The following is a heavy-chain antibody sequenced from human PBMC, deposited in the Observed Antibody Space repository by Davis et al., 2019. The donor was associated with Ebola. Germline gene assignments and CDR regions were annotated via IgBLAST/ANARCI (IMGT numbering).Heavy chain of an antibody. D-gene: IGHD6-13*01. V-gene: IGHV4-38-2*02. CDR3: ARARSASSSWTI. CDR1: GYSISSGYY. J-gene: IGHJ4*02. Sequence: PSETLSLTCTVSGYSISSGYYWGWIRQPPGKGLEWIGSIYHSGSTYYNPSLKSRVTISVDTSKNQFSLKLSSVTAADTAVYYCARARSASSSWTIWGQGTLVTVSS. CDR2: IYHSGST.